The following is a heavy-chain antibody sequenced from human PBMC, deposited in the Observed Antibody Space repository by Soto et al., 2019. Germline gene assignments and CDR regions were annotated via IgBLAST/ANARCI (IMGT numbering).Heavy chain of an antibody. CDR1: GFTFSSYS. J-gene: IGHJ4*02. D-gene: IGHD6-19*01. V-gene: IGHV3-21*01. CDR2: ISSSSSYI. CDR3: ARVAKGRPGIAVAEIDY. Sequence: GGSLRLSCAASGFTFSSYSMNWVRQAPGKGLEWVSSISSSSSYIYYADSVKGRFTISRDNAKNSLYLQMNSLRAEDTAVYYCARVAKGRPGIAVAEIDYWGQGTLVTVSS.